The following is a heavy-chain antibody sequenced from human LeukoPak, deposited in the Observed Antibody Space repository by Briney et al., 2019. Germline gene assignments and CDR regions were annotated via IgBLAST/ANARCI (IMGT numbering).Heavy chain of an antibody. D-gene: IGHD3-10*01. CDR1: GGSISSYY. CDR2: IYYSGST. Sequence: SETLSLTCTVSGGSISSYYWSWIRQPPGKGLEWIGYIYYSGSTNYNPSLKSRVTISVDTSKNQFSLKLSSVTAADTAVYYCARGRYYYASGSYYINGARGRTDYWGQGTLVTVSS. J-gene: IGHJ4*02. CDR3: ARGRYYYASGSYYINGARGRTDY. V-gene: IGHV4-59*01.